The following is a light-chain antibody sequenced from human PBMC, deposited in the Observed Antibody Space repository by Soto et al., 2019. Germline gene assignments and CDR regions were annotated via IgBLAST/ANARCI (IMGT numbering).Light chain of an antibody. CDR3: CSSAGAYTLRV. CDR2: DVS. CDR1: SGDVGGYNY. J-gene: IGLJ1*01. Sequence: QSVLTQPRSLSGSPGQSVTISCTGTSGDVGGYNYVSWYQQHPGKAPKLMIYDVSKRPSGVPDRFSGSKSGNTASLTISGLQAEDEAAYYFCSSAGAYTLRVFASGTKVTLL. V-gene: IGLV2-11*01.